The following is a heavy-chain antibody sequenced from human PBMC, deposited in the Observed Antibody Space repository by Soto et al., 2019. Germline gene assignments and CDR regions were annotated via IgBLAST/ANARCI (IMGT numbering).Heavy chain of an antibody. CDR1: GYTFTSYD. D-gene: IGHD3-3*01. Sequence: ASVKVSCKASGYTFTSYDINWVRQATGQGLEWMGWMNPNSGNTGYAQKFQGRVTMTRNTSISTAYMELSSLRSEDTAVYYCASANYDFWSGRPKDNWFDPWGQGTLVTVSS. CDR2: MNPNSGNT. CDR3: ASANYDFWSGRPKDNWFDP. J-gene: IGHJ5*02. V-gene: IGHV1-8*01.